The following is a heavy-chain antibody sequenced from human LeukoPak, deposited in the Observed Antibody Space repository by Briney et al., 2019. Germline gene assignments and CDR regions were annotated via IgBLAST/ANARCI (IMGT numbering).Heavy chain of an antibody. V-gene: IGHV4-30-4*07. CDR1: GGSISSGGYS. Sequence: SETLSLTCAVSGGSISSGGYSWSWIRQPPGKGLEWIGYIYYSGSTYYNPSLKSRVTISVDTSKNQFSLKLSSVTAADTAVYYCARDGSDGVVTDAFDIWGQGTMVTVSS. J-gene: IGHJ3*02. CDR2: IYYSGST. CDR3: ARDGSDGVVTDAFDI. D-gene: IGHD3-3*01.